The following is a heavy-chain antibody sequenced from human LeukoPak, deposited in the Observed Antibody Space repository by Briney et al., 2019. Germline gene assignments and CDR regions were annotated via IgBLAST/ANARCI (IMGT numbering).Heavy chain of an antibody. V-gene: IGHV5-51*01. CDR3: ARQEYCSGGSCYTWFDP. CDR1: GYSINNYW. CDR2: IYPADSDI. J-gene: IGHJ5*02. Sequence: GESLKISCKGSGYSINNYWIGWVRQMPGKGLEWMGIIYPADSDIRYSPSFQGQVTISADKSISTAYLQWSSLKSSDTAMYYCARQEYCSGGSCYTWFDPWGQGTLVIVSS. D-gene: IGHD2-15*01.